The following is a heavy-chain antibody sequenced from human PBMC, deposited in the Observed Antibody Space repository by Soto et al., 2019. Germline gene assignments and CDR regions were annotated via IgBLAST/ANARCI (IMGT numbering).Heavy chain of an antibody. Sequence: QVQLQESGPGLVKPSETLSLTCTVSGGSISSYYWSWIRQPPGKGLEWIGYIYYSVSTNYNPSLKSRVTISVDTSKNQFFLKLNSMTAADTAVYYCARHNYGSGSTYFDYWGQGTLVTVSS. D-gene: IGHD3-10*01. V-gene: IGHV4-59*08. J-gene: IGHJ4*02. CDR3: ARHNYGSGSTYFDY. CDR1: GGSISSYY. CDR2: IYYSVST.